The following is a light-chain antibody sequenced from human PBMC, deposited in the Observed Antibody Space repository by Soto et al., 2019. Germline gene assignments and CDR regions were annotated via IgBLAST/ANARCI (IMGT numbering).Light chain of an antibody. V-gene: IGKV3-20*01. CDR3: QKYGNSPQT. CDR2: GAS. CDR1: QSLSNNIY. J-gene: IGKJ1*01. Sequence: MTQSPATLSVSPGERATLSCRASQSLSNNIYLAWYQKKTGQAPRIFIYGASSRATGIPNRLSGSGSGTDLNLTISRLEPEDFAVYYCQKYGNSPQTCGQGTQVDIK.